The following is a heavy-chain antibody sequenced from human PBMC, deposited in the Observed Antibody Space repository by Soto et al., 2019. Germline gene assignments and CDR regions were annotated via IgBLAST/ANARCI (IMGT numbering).Heavy chain of an antibody. V-gene: IGHV3-21*01. Sequence: PGGSLRLSCAASGFTFSSYSMNWVRQAPGKGLEWVSSISSSSSYIYYADSVKGRLTISRDNAKNSLYLQMNSLRAEDTAVYYCARAPYYYDSRGYWAYWGQGALVTVSS. CDR2: ISSSSSYI. D-gene: IGHD3-22*01. J-gene: IGHJ4*02. CDR3: ARAPYYYDSRGYWAY. CDR1: GFTFSSYS.